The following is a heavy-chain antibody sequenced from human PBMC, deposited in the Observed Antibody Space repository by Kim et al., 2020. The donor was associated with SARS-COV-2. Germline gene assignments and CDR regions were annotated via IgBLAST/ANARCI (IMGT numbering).Heavy chain of an antibody. Sequence: NTSYSEQFQGRLTITRDTSARAAYMELNSLGSEDTAVYYCAREGHEGGYLTWGQGTMVTVSS. J-gene: IGHJ3*01. CDR3: AREGHEGGYLT. D-gene: IGHD3-22*01. V-gene: IGHV1-3*01. CDR2: NT.